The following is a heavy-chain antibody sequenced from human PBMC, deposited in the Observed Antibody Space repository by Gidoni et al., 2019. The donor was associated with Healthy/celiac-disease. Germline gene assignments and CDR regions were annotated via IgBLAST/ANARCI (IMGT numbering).Heavy chain of an antibody. V-gene: IGHV3-30-3*01. J-gene: IGHJ5*02. Sequence: QVQLVESGGGVVQPGRSLRLSCAASGFTFGSYAIHWVRQAPGKGLEWVAVISYDGSNKYYADSVKGRFTISRDNSKNTLYLQMNSLRAEDTAVYYCARDATITMVRGVTENWFDPWGQGTLVTVSS. CDR1: GFTFGSYA. CDR2: ISYDGSNK. D-gene: IGHD3-10*01. CDR3: ARDATITMVRGVTENWFDP.